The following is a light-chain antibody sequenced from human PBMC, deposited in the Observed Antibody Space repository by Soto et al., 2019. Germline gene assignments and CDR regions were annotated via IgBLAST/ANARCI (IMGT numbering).Light chain of an antibody. CDR3: QTWGTGIPVV. J-gene: IGLJ2*01. Sequence: QLVLTQSPSASASLGASVKLTCTLSSAHSSYAIAWHQQQPEKGPRYLMKLNSNGSHSKGDGIPDRFSGSSSGADRYLTISSLPSEDEADYYCQTWGTGIPVVFGGGTKLTVL. V-gene: IGLV4-69*01. CDR2: LNSNGSH. CDR1: SAHSSYA.